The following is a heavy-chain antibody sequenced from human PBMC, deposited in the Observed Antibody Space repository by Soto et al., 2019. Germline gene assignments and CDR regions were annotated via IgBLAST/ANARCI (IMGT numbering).Heavy chain of an antibody. CDR2: IYYSGST. CDR1: GGSISSSSYY. V-gene: IGHV4-39*01. J-gene: IGHJ4*02. D-gene: IGHD4-17*01. CDR3: ARLRGDTVTTGFDY. Sequence: SETLSLTCTVSGGSISSSSYYWGWIRQPPGKGLEWIGSIYYSGSTYYNPSLKSRVTISVDTSKNQFSLKLSSVTAADTAVYYCARLRGDTVTTGFDYWGQGTLVTVSS.